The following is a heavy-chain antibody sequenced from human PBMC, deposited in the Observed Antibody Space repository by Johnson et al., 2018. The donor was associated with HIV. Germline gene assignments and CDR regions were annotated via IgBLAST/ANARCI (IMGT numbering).Heavy chain of an antibody. CDR3: TTDLAAVGSGAFDI. D-gene: IGHD6-13*01. Sequence: VPLLESGGGLVKPGGSLRLSCAASGFTFSNAWMSWVRQAPGKGLEWVGRIKRKIDGGTTDYAAPVKGRFTISRDDSKNTLYLQMNSLKTEDTAVYYCTTDLAAVGSGAFDIWGQGTMVTVSS. J-gene: IGHJ3*02. CDR1: GFTFSNAW. V-gene: IGHV3-15*01. CDR2: IKRKIDGGTT.